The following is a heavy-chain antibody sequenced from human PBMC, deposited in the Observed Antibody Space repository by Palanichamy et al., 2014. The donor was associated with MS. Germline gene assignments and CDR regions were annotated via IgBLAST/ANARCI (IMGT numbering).Heavy chain of an antibody. CDR3: ARDCSTTSCYGDY. D-gene: IGHD2-2*01. Sequence: QVQLVEVWGRRGPAWRSLRLSCATSGFIFSSYAMHWVRQAPGKGLEWVAVISYDASNKYYADSVKGRFTISRDNSKNTVYLQMNSLRGEDTAVYYCARDCSTTSCYGDYWGQGTLVTVSS. CDR1: GFIFSSYA. V-gene: IGHV3-30-3*01. J-gene: IGHJ4*02. CDR2: ISYDASNK.